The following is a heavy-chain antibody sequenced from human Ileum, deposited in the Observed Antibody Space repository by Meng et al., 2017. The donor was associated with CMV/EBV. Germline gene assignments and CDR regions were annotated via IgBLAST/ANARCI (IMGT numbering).Heavy chain of an antibody. CDR3: ARTFLTGYSSSSGAFDI. Sequence: SGPTLVKPTQTLTLTCTFSVFSLSTSGMRVSWIRQPPGKALEWLARIDWDDDKFYSTSLKTRLTISKDTSKNQVVLTMTNMDPVDTATYYCARTFLTGYSSSSGAFDIWGQGTMVTVSS. CDR2: IDWDDDK. CDR1: VFSLSTSGMR. D-gene: IGHD6-13*01. V-gene: IGHV2-70D*14. J-gene: IGHJ3*02.